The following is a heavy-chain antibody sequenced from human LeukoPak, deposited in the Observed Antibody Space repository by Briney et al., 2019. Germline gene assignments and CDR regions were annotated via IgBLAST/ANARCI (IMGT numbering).Heavy chain of an antibody. CDR3: THTVDYGGNPNDY. Sequence: ESGPTLVKPTQTLTLTCTFSGFSLSSGVVGVFWIRHPPGKALEWLALIYWNDDKRYSTYLKNRLTITRDTSKNQVVLTLTNMEPVDTATYYCTHTVDYGGNPNDYWGQGTLVTVSS. D-gene: IGHD4-23*01. J-gene: IGHJ4*02. CDR1: GFSLSSGVVG. CDR2: IYWNDDK. V-gene: IGHV2-5*01.